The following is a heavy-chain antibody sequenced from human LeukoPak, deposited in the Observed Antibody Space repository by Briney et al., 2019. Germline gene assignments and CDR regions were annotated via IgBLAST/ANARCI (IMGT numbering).Heavy chain of an antibody. CDR1: GFTFSDYY. Sequence: PGGSLRLSCAASGFTFSDYYMSWIRQAPGKGLEWVSYISSSGSTIYYVDSVKGRFTISRDNAKNSLYLQMNSLRAEDTAVYYCARSPLYDSSGYYFGDAFDIWGQGTMVTVSS. J-gene: IGHJ3*02. CDR2: ISSSGSTI. D-gene: IGHD3-22*01. V-gene: IGHV3-11*01. CDR3: ARSPLYDSSGYYFGDAFDI.